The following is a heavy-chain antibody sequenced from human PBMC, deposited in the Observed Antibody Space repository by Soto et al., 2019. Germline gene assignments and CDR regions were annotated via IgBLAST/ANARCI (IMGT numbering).Heavy chain of an antibody. Sequence: QVQLVESGGGVVQPGRSLRLSCAASGFTFSSYAMYWVRQAPGKGLVWVAVISYDGNNKYYADSVKGRFTISRDNSKNTLYLKMNSLRAEDTAVYYCARAGCDGGSCYTLVGLGYGVDVWGQGDTVTVSS. CDR1: GFTFSSYA. V-gene: IGHV3-30-3*01. D-gene: IGHD2-15*01. CDR3: ARAGCDGGSCYTLVGLGYGVDV. CDR2: ISYDGNNK. J-gene: IGHJ6*02.